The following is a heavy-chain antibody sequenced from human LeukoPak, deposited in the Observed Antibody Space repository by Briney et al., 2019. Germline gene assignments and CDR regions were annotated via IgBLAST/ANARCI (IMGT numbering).Heavy chain of an antibody. J-gene: IGHJ4*02. Sequence: PGGSLRLSCAASGFTFSSYAMTWVRQAPGKGLEWVSTITGSGGYTYYADSVKGRFTISRDNSKNTLFLRMNSLRAEDTAVYFCAKQSLYDSSGHFHYWGQGTLFTASS. CDR2: ITGSGGYT. D-gene: IGHD3-22*01. CDR1: GFTFSSYA. CDR3: AKQSLYDSSGHFHY. V-gene: IGHV3-23*01.